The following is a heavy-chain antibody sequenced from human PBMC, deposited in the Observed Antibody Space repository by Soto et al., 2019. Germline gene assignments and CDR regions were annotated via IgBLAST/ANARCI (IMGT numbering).Heavy chain of an antibody. CDR3: ARQDSNYYDSSGYLQFDY. CDR2: IIPIFGTA. J-gene: IGHJ4*02. V-gene: IGHV1-69*01. Sequence: QVQLVQSGAEVKKPGSSVKVSCKASGGTFSSYAISWVRQAPGQGLDWMGGIIPIFGTANYAQKFQGRVTITADESTSTAYMELSSLRSEDTAVYYCARQDSNYYDSSGYLQFDYWGQGTLVTVSS. CDR1: GGTFSSYA. D-gene: IGHD3-22*01.